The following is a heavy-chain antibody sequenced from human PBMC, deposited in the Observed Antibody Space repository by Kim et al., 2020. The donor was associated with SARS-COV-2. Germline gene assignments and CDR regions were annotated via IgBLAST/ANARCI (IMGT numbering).Heavy chain of an antibody. CDR2: ISYDGSNK. Sequence: GGSLRLSCAASGFTFSSYGMHWVRQAPGKGLEWVAVISYDGSNKYYADSVKGRFTISRDNSKNTLYLQMNSLRAEDTAVYYCARDLPVFDWSGGVVWGQGTLVTVSS. V-gene: IGHV3-33*05. J-gene: IGHJ4*02. CDR3: ARDLPVFDWSGGVV. CDR1: GFTFSSYG. D-gene: IGHD3-9*01.